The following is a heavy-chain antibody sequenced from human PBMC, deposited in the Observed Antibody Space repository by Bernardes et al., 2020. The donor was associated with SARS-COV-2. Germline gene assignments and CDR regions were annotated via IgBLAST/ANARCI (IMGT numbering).Heavy chain of an antibody. Sequence: GGSLRLSCAASGFTFSSYTMNWVRQAPGKGLEWVSSISSSGNNIYYADSVKGRFTISRDNAENSLYLQMNSLRAEDTAMYYCARGGYSGFDYHYWGQGTLVTVSS. CDR3: ARGGYSGFDYHY. CDR1: GFTFSSYT. CDR2: ISSSGNNI. D-gene: IGHD5-12*01. V-gene: IGHV3-21*01. J-gene: IGHJ4*02.